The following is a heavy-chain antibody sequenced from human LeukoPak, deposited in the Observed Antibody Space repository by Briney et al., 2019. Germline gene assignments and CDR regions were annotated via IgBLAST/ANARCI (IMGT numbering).Heavy chain of an antibody. CDR2: IYTSGST. CDR1: GGSISSGSYY. V-gene: IGHV4-61*02. Sequence: SSETLSLTCTVSGGSISSGSYYWSWIRQPAGKGLEWIGRIYTSGSTNYNPSLKSRVTISVDTSKNQFSLKLSSVTAADTAVYYCARVTGYYDSSGHPIDWFDPRGQGTLVTVSS. D-gene: IGHD3-22*01. CDR3: ARVTGYYDSSGHPIDWFDP. J-gene: IGHJ5*02.